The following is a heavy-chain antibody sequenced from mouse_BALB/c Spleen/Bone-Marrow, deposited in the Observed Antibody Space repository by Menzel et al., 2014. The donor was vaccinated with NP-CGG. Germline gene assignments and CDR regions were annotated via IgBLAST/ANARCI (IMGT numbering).Heavy chain of an antibody. V-gene: IGHV1-14*01. CDR2: INPYNDGT. J-gene: IGHJ4*01. CDR1: GYTFTSYV. Sequence: VHLQQPGPELVKPGASVKMSCKASGYTFTSYVLHWVKQKPGQGLEWIGYINPYNDGTKSNEKFKSKATLTSDKSSSTAYMELSSLTSEDSAVYYCAREDGYYGMDYWGQGTSVTVSS. D-gene: IGHD2-3*01. CDR3: AREDGYYGMDY.